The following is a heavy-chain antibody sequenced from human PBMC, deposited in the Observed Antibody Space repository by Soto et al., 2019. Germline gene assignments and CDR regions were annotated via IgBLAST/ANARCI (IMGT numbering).Heavy chain of an antibody. V-gene: IGHV4-34*01. J-gene: IGHJ4*02. CDR3: ANNLSRKFWMGYGGDY. D-gene: IGHD4-17*01. CDR2: INHSGST. CDR1: GGSFSGYY. Sequence: PSETLSLTCAVYGGSFSGYYWSWIRQPPGKGLEWIGEINHSGSTNYNPSLKSRVTISVDNSKNTLYLQMNSLRAEDTAVYYCANNLSRKFWMGYGGDYWGQGTLVTVSS.